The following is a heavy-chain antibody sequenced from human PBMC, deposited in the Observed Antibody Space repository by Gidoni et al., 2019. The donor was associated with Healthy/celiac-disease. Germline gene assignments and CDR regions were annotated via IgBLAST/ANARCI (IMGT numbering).Heavy chain of an antibody. CDR3: TTDGYCSSTSCYTEYYGMDV. CDR1: GFTFSTAL. Sequence: EVPLVESGGGLVKPGGSLRLSCAASGFTFSTALISCVRQAPGKGLEWVGRIKSKTDGGTTDYAAPVKGRFTISRDDSKNTLYLQMNSLKTEDTAVYYCTTDGYCSSTSCYTEYYGMDVWGQGTTDTVSS. D-gene: IGHD2-2*02. V-gene: IGHV3-15*01. CDR2: IKSKTDGGTT. J-gene: IGHJ6*02.